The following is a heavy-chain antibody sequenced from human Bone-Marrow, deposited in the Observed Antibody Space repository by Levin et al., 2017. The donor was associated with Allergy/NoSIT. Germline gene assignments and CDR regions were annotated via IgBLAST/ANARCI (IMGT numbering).Heavy chain of an antibody. J-gene: IGHJ6*02. CDR1: GGTLSSYA. V-gene: IGHV1-69*13. CDR2: IVPIFGTA. Sequence: SVKVPCKASGGTLSSYALTWVRQAPGQGLEWMGGIVPIFGTAKYAEKFQGRVTITVDEYTSTGHMELSGLRSEDTAVYFCGRGRGSITDFFYYGMDVWGQGTTVIVSS. D-gene: IGHD1-20*01. CDR3: GRGRGSITDFFYYGMDV.